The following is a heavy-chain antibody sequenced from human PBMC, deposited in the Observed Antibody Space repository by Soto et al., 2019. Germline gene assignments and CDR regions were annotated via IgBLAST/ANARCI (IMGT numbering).Heavy chain of an antibody. CDR1: GFTFSSYG. V-gene: IGHV3-30*18. CDR3: EKERWYGRVVATAMDQGY. CDR2: ISYDGSNK. D-gene: IGHD2-21*02. J-gene: IGHJ4*02. Sequence: QVQLVESGGGVVQPGRSLRLSCASSGFTFSSYGMHWVRQAPGKGLEWVAVISYDGSNKYYADSVKGRFTISRDNSTNTLYLQTNSLRGEDTAVYYCEKERWYGRVVATAMDQGYWGQGTLVTVSS.